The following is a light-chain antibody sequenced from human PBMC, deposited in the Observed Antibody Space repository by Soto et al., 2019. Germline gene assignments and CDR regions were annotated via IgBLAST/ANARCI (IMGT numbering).Light chain of an antibody. CDR1: SSDVGGYNL. Sequence: QSALTQPASVSGSPGQSITISCTGTSSDVGGYNLVSWYQHHPGKAPKVMISGGSKRPSGVSNRFSGAKSGNTASLTISGLQAEDEADYYCCSYAGYSSFVFGTGTKVTVL. CDR2: GGS. J-gene: IGLJ1*01. V-gene: IGLV2-23*03. CDR3: CSYAGYSSFV.